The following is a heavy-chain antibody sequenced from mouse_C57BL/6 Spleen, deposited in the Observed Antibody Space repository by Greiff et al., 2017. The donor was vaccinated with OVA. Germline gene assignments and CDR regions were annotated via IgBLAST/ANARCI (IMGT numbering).Heavy chain of an antibody. D-gene: IGHD1-1*01. CDR3: THITTVVATDYFDY. J-gene: IGHJ2*01. V-gene: IGHV14-1*01. CDR1: GFNIKDYY. Sequence: VQLQQSGAELVRPGASVKLSCTASGFNIKDYYMHWVKQRPEQGLEWIGRIDPEDGDTEYAPKFQGKATMTADTSSNTAYLQLSSLTSEDTAVYYCTHITTVVATDYFDYWGQGTTLTVSS. CDR2: IDPEDGDT.